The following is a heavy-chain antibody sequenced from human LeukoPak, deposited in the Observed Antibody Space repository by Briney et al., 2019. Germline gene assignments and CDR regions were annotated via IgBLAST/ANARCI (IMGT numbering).Heavy chain of an antibody. J-gene: IGHJ4*02. D-gene: IGHD6-19*01. CDR2: ISSSSSTI. Sequence: PGGSLRLSCAASGFTFSSYSMNWVRQAPGKGLEWVSYISSSSSTIYYADSVKGRFTISRDNAKNSLYLQMNSLRAEDTAVYYCARGSSRIAVAVLDYWGQGTLVTVSS. V-gene: IGHV3-48*04. CDR3: ARGSSRIAVAVLDY. CDR1: GFTFSSYS.